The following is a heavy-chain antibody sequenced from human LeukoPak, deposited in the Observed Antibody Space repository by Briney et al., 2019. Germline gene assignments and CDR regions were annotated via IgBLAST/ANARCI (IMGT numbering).Heavy chain of an antibody. V-gene: IGHV4-59*01. CDR3: ARGQGGNYYLNYFDY. J-gene: IGHJ4*02. D-gene: IGHD1-26*01. CDR2: FYYSGST. CDR1: GGSFSTYY. Sequence: SETLSLTCTVTGGSFSTYYWSWIRQPPGKGLEWIGHFYYSGSTNYNPSLKSRVTISVDTSRNQCSLKLTSVTAADTAVYYCARGQGGNYYLNYFDYWGQGALVTVSS.